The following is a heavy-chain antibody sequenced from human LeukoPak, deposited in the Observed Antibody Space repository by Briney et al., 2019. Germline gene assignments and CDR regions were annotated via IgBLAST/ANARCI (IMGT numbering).Heavy chain of an antibody. J-gene: IGHJ4*02. D-gene: IGHD6-13*01. CDR1: GFTFSDYY. V-gene: IGHV3-11*01. CDR2: ISSSGSTI. Sequence: GGSLRLSCAASGFTFSDYYMSWIRQAPGKGLEWVSYISSSGSTIYYADSVKGRFTISRDNAKNSLYLQMNSLRAEDTAVYYCARDGRQQLVPAPFDYWGQGTLVTVSS. CDR3: ARDGRQQLVPAPFDY.